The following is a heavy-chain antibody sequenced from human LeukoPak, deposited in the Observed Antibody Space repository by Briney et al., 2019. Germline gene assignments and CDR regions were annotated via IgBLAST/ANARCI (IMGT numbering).Heavy chain of an antibody. CDR1: GFTFSSYA. CDR2: ISGSGGST. CDR3: AKWRGPAAYSFYFDY. D-gene: IGHD2-2*01. J-gene: IGHJ4*02. Sequence: PGGSLRLSCADSGFTFSSYAMSWVRQAPGKGLEWVSAISGSGGSTYYADSVKGRFTISRDNSKNTLYLQMNSLRAEDTAVYYCAKWRGPAAYSFYFDYWGQGTLVTVSS. V-gene: IGHV3-23*01.